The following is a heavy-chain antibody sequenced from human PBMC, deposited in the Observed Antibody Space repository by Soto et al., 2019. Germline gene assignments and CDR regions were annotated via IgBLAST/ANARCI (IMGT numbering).Heavy chain of an antibody. CDR3: ASYSSVVPAATDY. Sequence: GGSLRLSCAASGFTFSSYAMHWVRQAPGKGLEWVAVISYDGSNKYYADSVKGRFTISRDNSKNTLYLQMNSLRAEDTAVYYCASYSSVVPAATDYWGQGTLVTVSS. J-gene: IGHJ4*02. CDR2: ISYDGSNK. CDR1: GFTFSSYA. V-gene: IGHV3-30-3*01. D-gene: IGHD2-2*01.